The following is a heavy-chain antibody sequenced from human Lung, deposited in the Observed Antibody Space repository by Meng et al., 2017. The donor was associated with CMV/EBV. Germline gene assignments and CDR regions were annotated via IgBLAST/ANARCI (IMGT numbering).Heavy chain of an antibody. CDR3: AREVSSSWFAGDWFDP. V-gene: IGHV1-69*12. CDR2: IIPIFGTA. D-gene: IGHD6-13*01. Sequence: QVRLWQSGAEVKKPGSSVKVSCKAAGGTFSSYAISWVRQAPGQGLEWMGGIIPIFGTANYAQKFQGRVTITADESTSTAYMELSSLRSEDTAVYYCAREVSSSWFAGDWFDPWGQGTLVTVSS. CDR1: GGTFSSYA. J-gene: IGHJ5*02.